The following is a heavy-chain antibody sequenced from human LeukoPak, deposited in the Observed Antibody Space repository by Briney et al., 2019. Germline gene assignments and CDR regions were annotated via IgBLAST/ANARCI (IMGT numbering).Heavy chain of an antibody. CDR1: SGSISSYS. CDR3: ARHGTLPYYYDSSGYPFLDY. J-gene: IGHJ4*02. Sequence: PSETLSLTCTVSSGSISSYSWSWIRQPPGKGLEWIGYIYYSGSTSYNPSLKSRVIMSVDTSKNQFSLKLSSATAADTAVYYCARHGTLPYYYDSSGYPFLDYWGQGTLVTVSS. V-gene: IGHV4-59*08. D-gene: IGHD3-22*01. CDR2: IYYSGST.